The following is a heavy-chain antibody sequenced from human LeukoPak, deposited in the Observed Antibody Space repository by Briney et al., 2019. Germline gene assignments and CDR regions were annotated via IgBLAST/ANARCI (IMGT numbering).Heavy chain of an antibody. D-gene: IGHD6-6*01. CDR3: ARGNSSSSGYYYYYMDV. Sequence: PSETLSLTCTISGGSISGFFWSWIRQPPGKELEWIGYFYYSGSTNYNPSLMRRVSMPVDTSKNQFSLKLSSVTAADTAVYYCARGNSSSSGYYYYYMDVWGKGTTVTISS. V-gene: IGHV4-59*01. CDR1: GGSISGFF. J-gene: IGHJ6*03. CDR2: FYYSGST.